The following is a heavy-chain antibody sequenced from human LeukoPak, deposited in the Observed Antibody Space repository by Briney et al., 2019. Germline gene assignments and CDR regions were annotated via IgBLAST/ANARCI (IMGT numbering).Heavy chain of an antibody. CDR3: ARAGRAVAAPVSFDY. Sequence: GGSPRLSCAASGFTFSSYAMHWVRQAPGKGLEWVAVISYDGSNKYYADSVKGRFTISRDNSKNTLYLQMNSLRAEDTAVYYCARAGRAVAAPVSFDYWGQGTLVTVSS. CDR1: GFTFSSYA. V-gene: IGHV3-30-3*01. D-gene: IGHD6-19*01. CDR2: ISYDGSNK. J-gene: IGHJ4*02.